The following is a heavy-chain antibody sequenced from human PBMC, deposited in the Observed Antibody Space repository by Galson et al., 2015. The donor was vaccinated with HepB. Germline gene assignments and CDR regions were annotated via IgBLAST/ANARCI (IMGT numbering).Heavy chain of an antibody. CDR2: INAGNGNT. D-gene: IGHD3-22*01. CDR3: ARVFTYDSSGYYPQHFDY. Sequence: SVKVSCKASGYTFTSHAMHWVRQAPGQRLEWMGWINAGNGNTKYSQKFQGRVTITRDTSASTAYMELSSLRSEDTAVYYCARVFTYDSSGYYPQHFDYWGQGTLVTVSS. V-gene: IGHV1-3*01. CDR1: GYTFTSHA. J-gene: IGHJ4*02.